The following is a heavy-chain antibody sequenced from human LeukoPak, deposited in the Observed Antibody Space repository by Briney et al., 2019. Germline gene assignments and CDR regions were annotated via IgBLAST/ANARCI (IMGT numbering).Heavy chain of an antibody. Sequence: GASVKVSRKASGYTFTGYYMHWVRQAPGQGLEWMGWINPNSGGTNYAQKFQGRVTMTRDTSISTAYMELSRLRSDDTAVYYCASLGNRDGLYEEFFDYWGQGTLVTVSS. J-gene: IGHJ4*02. CDR1: GYTFTGYY. V-gene: IGHV1-2*02. CDR2: INPNSGGT. CDR3: ASLGNRDGLYEEFFDY. D-gene: IGHD5-24*01.